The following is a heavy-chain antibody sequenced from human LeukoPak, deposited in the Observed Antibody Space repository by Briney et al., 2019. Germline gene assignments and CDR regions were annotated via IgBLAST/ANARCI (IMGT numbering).Heavy chain of an antibody. J-gene: IGHJ6*03. V-gene: IGHV4-4*07. D-gene: IGHD6-6*01. Sequence: PSETLSLTCTVSGGSISSYYWSWIRQPAGKGLEWIGRIYTSGSTNYNPSLKSRATISVDKSKNQFSLKLSSVTAADTAVYYCARVIAARLQYYYYYYMDVWGKGTTVTVSS. CDR3: ARVIAARLQYYYYYYMDV. CDR2: IYTSGST. CDR1: GGSISSYY.